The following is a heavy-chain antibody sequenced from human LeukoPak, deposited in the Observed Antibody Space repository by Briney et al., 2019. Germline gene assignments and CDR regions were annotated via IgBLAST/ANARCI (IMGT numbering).Heavy chain of an antibody. V-gene: IGHV4-30-2*01. CDR3: AKDSHGSGSYSPFDP. D-gene: IGHD3-10*01. J-gene: IGHJ5*02. CDR1: GGSISSGGFY. Sequence: PSETLCLTCTVSGGSISSGGFYWSWIRQPPGKGLEWIGYIYHSGSTYYNPSLKSRVTISVDRSKNQFSLKLSSVTAADTAVYYCAKDSHGSGSYSPFDPWGQGTLVTVSS. CDR2: IYHSGST.